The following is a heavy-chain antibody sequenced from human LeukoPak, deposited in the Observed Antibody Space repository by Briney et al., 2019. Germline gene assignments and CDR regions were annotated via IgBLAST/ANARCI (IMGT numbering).Heavy chain of an antibody. D-gene: IGHD2/OR15-2a*01. J-gene: IGHJ3*02. Sequence: PGGSLRPSCAASGFTFSSYSMNWVRQAPGKGLEWVSSISSSSSYIYYADSVKGRFTISRDNAKNSLYLQMNSLRAEDTAVYYCARLSMKDAFDIWGQGTMVTVSS. CDR3: ARLSMKDAFDI. CDR2: ISSSSSYI. CDR1: GFTFSSYS. V-gene: IGHV3-21*01.